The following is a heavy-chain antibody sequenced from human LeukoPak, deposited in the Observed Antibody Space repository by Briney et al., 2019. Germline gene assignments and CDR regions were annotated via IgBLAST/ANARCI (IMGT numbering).Heavy chain of an antibody. V-gene: IGHV3-21*01. D-gene: IGHD5-12*01. Sequence: GGSLRLSCAASGFTFSTYTMNWVRQAPGKGLEWVSFISSSSSYMYYADSVKGRFTISRDNTKKSLYLQMNSLRAEDTAVYYCARDFSGYDYNFDYWGQGTLVTVSS. J-gene: IGHJ4*02. CDR1: GFTFSTYT. CDR3: ARDFSGYDYNFDY. CDR2: ISSSSSYM.